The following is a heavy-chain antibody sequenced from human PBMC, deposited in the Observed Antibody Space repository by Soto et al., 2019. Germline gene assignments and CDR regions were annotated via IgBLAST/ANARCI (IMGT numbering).Heavy chain of an antibody. CDR3: AWGGDILTGYYPRYNWFDP. CDR1: GGTFSSYA. D-gene: IGHD3-9*01. J-gene: IGHJ5*02. V-gene: IGHV1-69*12. CDR2: IIPIFGTA. Sequence: QVQLVQSGAEVKKPGSSVKVSCKASGGTFSSYAISWVRQAPGQGLEWMGGIIPIFGTANYAQKFQGRVTITEDESTSPAYMELSSLRSEDTAVYYCAWGGDILTGYYPRYNWFDPWGQGTLVTVSS.